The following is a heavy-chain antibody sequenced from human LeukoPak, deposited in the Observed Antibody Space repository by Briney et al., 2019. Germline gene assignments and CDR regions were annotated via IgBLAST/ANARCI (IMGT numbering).Heavy chain of an antibody. Sequence: GGSLRLSCAASGFTFSSYAMTWVRQAPGKGLEWVSAISGSGSTTYYADSVKGRFTISRDNSKNTLYLQMNSLRAEDTAVYYCAKDHGSGAYSNFYYFDYWGQGTLVTVSS. CDR2: ISGSGSTT. J-gene: IGHJ4*02. CDR3: AKDHGSGAYSNFYYFDY. V-gene: IGHV3-23*01. D-gene: IGHD3-10*01. CDR1: GFTFSSYA.